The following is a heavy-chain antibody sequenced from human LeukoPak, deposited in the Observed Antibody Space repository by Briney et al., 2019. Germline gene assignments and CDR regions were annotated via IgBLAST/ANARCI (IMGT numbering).Heavy chain of an antibody. Sequence: GASVKVSCKATGGTFNRYGYHWVRQAPGLGLDWMGRIIPFPGLTNFAQTFEGRASLSADKATRTVFLELSSLETEDTAMYYCGFVDRGGTTPQPFDHWGPGTFVTVSS. V-gene: IGHV1-69*04. CDR3: GFVDRGGTTPQPFDH. D-gene: IGHD3/OR15-3a*01. J-gene: IGHJ4*02. CDR2: IIPFPGLT. CDR1: GGTFNRYG.